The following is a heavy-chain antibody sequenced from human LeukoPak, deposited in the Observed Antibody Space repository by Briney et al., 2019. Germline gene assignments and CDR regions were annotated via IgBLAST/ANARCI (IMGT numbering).Heavy chain of an antibody. CDR1: GYTFTAYY. V-gene: IGHV1-2*02. J-gene: IGHJ6*03. Sequence: ASVKVSCKASGYTFTAYYMHWVRQAPGQGLEWMGLLNTNSGGTNYAQNFRGRVTMTRDTSISTAYMELSSVIPDDTAVYYCAKTTVTSEEYFYYYMDVWGKGTTVTVSS. CDR2: LNTNSGGT. D-gene: IGHD4-17*01. CDR3: AKTTVTSEEYFYYYMDV.